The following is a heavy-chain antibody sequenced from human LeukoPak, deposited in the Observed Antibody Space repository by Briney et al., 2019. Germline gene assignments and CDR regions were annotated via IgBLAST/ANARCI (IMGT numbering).Heavy chain of an antibody. CDR2: ISSSGYSI. CDR1: GFTSSSYS. D-gene: IGHD3-22*01. Sequence: GGSLRLSCAASGFTSSSYSMNWVRQAPGKGLEWVSYISSSGYSIYYADSVKGRFTISRDNAKNSLFLEMNGLRAEDTALYYCASALVAITSFDHWGQGTLVTVSS. V-gene: IGHV3-48*04. J-gene: IGHJ4*02. CDR3: ASALVAITSFDH.